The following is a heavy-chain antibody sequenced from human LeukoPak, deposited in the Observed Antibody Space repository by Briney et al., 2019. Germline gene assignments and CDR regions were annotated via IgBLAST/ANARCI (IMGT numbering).Heavy chain of an antibody. V-gene: IGHV1-69*13. J-gene: IGHJ4*02. CDR2: IIPIFGTA. D-gene: IGHD1-26*01. CDR3: AREGVGATKRGAFDY. Sequence: GASVKVSCKASGGTFSSYSISWVRQAPGQGLEWMGGIIPIFGTANYAQKFQGRVTITADESQSKAYMELSSLRFEDTAVYYCAREGVGATKRGAFDYWGQGTLVTGSS. CDR1: GGTFSSYS.